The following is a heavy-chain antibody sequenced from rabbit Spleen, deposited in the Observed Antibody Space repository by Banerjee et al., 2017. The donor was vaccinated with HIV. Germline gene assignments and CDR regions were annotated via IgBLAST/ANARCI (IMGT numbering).Heavy chain of an antibody. Sequence: QSLEESGGDLVKPGASLTLTCTASGFSFSSSYYMCWVRQAPGKGLECIACIYADISGSTYYASWAKGRFTISKTSSTTVTLQMTSLTAADTATYFCARGSAAMTMVITGFYFNLWGPGTLVTVS. V-gene: IGHV1S40*01. CDR3: ARGSAAMTMVITGFYFNL. J-gene: IGHJ4*01. CDR1: GFSFSSSYY. D-gene: IGHD2-1*01. CDR2: IYADISGST.